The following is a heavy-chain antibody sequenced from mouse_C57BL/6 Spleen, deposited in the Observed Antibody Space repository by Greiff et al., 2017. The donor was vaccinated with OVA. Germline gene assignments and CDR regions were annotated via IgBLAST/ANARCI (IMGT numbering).Heavy chain of an antibody. V-gene: IGHV1-61*01. CDR3: ARKGDYGSSWD. CDR1: GYTFTSYW. Sequence: QVQLQQPGAELVRPGSSVKLSCKASGYTFTSYWMDWVKQRPGQGLEWIGNIYPSDSETHYNQKFKDKATLTVDKSSSTAYMQLSSLTSEDSAVYVSARKGDYGSSWDWGEGTTLTVS. J-gene: IGHJ2*01. D-gene: IGHD1-1*01. CDR2: IYPSDSET.